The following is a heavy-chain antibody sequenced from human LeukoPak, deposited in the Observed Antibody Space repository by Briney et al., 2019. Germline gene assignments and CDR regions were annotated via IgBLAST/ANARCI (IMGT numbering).Heavy chain of an antibody. V-gene: IGHV3-48*01. CDR3: ARDYQSPVVGSYYYYMDV. CDR1: GFTFSSYG. Sequence: GGSLRLSCAASGFTFSSYGMHWVRQAPGKGLEWVSYISSSSSTIYYADSVKGRFTISRDNAKNSLYLRMNSLRAEDTAVYYCARDYQSPVVGSYYYYMDVWGKGTTVTVSS. D-gene: IGHD2-15*01. CDR2: ISSSSSTI. J-gene: IGHJ6*03.